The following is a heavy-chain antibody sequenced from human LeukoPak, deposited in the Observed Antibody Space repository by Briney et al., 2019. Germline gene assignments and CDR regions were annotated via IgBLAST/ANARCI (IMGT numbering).Heavy chain of an antibody. Sequence: GGSLRLSCAASGFTFSSYAMSWVRQAPGKGLEWVSAISGSGGSTYYADSVKGRFTISRDNSRNTLYLQLNNLRAEDTAVYYCAELGITMIGGVWGKGTTVTISS. V-gene: IGHV3-23*01. D-gene: IGHD3-10*02. J-gene: IGHJ6*04. CDR3: AELGITMIGGV. CDR2: ISGSGGST. CDR1: GFTFSSYA.